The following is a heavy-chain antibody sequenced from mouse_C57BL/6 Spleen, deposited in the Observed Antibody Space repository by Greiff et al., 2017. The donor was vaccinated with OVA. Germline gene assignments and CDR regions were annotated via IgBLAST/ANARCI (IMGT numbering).Heavy chain of an antibody. CDR3: ALYGSSPWFAY. J-gene: IGHJ3*01. V-gene: IGHV14-2*01. CDR1: GFNIKDYY. Sequence: VQLQQSGAELVKPGASVKLSCTASGFNIKDYYMHWVKQRTEQGLEWIGRIDPEDGDTKYAPKFQGKATITADTSSNTAYLQLSSLTSEDTAVYYCALYGSSPWFAYWGQGTLVTVSA. D-gene: IGHD1-1*01. CDR2: IDPEDGDT.